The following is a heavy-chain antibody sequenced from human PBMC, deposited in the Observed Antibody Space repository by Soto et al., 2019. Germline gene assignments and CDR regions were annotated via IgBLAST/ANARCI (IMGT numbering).Heavy chain of an antibody. CDR1: EYTFSSYL. Sequence: QVQFVQSGAEVKRPGASVKVSCKASEYTFSSYLVHWVRQVPGQGLEWMGWINGYNGNTEYSQKFQGRVTIARETSANTAYLELSGQTSEDTAVYYCAGPHARAGLDTWGQVTLVTVSS. CDR3: AGPHARAGLDT. CDR2: INGYNGNT. V-gene: IGHV1-3*01. J-gene: IGHJ5*02.